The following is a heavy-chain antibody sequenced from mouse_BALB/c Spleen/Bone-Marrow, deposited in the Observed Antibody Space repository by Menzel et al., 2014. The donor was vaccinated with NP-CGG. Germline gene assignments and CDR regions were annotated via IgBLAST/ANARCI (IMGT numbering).Heavy chain of an antibody. CDR2: IWSGGST. CDR3: ARKAYYYAMDY. J-gene: IGHJ4*01. CDR1: GFSLASYG. Sequence: VKLVESGPGLVQPSQSLSITCTVSGFSLASYGVHWVRQPPGKGLEWLGVIWSGGSTDYNAAFISRLSISKDNSKSQVFFKMISLQADDTAMYYCARKAYYYAMDYWGQGTSVTVSS. V-gene: IGHV2-4*02.